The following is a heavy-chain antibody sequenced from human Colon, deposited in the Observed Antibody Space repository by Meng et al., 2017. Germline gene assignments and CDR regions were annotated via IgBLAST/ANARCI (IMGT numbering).Heavy chain of an antibody. CDR3: ARVWSTSQNARDIDY. V-gene: IGHV4-61*01. Sequence: SETLSLTCTVSGASFSSGRSYWSWIRQPPGKGLEWIGDVSDSGSTDSNPSLKRLATISIDTSKNQLPLNLRSVTAADTTLYYCARVWSTSQNARDIDYWGQGTLVTVSS. J-gene: IGHJ4*02. D-gene: IGHD2/OR15-2a*01. CDR2: VSDSGST. CDR1: GASFSSGRSY.